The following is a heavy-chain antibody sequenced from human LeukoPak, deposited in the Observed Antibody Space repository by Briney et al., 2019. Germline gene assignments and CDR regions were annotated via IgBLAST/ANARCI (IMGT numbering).Heavy chain of an antibody. CDR1: GFTFSDHY. V-gene: IGHV3-11*01. CDR2: ISVGGNDI. D-gene: IGHD3-10*01. Sequence: GGSLRLSCAASGFTFSDHYMSWIRQAPGKEPEWLSYISVGGNDIQYAGPVKGRFTISRDNAKNSVYLQMNSLRPDDTAVYFCSRNAGRGRMTDFWGQGTLVTVSS. CDR3: SRNAGRGRMTDF. J-gene: IGHJ4*02.